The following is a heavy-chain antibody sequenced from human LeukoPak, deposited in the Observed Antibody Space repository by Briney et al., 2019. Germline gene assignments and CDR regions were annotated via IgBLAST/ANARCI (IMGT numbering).Heavy chain of an antibody. D-gene: IGHD6-19*01. CDR2: INPNSGGT. V-gene: IGHV1-2*02. CDR3: ARVPSHSIAVAGTTDAFDI. Sequence: GASVKVSCKASGYTFTGYYMHWVRQAPGQGLEWMGWINPNSGGTNYAQKFQGRVTMTRDTSISTAYMELSRLRSDDTAVYYCARVPSHSIAVAGTTDAFDIWGQGTMVTVSS. J-gene: IGHJ3*02. CDR1: GYTFTGYY.